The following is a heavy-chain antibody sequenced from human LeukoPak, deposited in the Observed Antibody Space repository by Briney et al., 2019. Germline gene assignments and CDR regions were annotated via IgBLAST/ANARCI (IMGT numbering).Heavy chain of an antibody. Sequence: ASVKVSCKASGYTFTNYGIIWVRQAPGQGLEWVGWISPYNGKTNYAQKLQGRVILTTDTSTTTTYMELRSLRFDDTAIYYCARSHSGSLRAPFDYWGQGTLVTVSS. D-gene: IGHD5-12*01. CDR2: ISPYNGKT. J-gene: IGHJ4*02. V-gene: IGHV1-18*01. CDR1: GYTFTNYG. CDR3: ARSHSGSLRAPFDY.